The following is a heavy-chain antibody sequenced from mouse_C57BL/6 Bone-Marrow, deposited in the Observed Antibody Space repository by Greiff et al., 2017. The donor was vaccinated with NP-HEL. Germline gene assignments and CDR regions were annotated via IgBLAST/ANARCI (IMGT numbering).Heavy chain of an antibody. J-gene: IGHJ3*01. V-gene: IGHV1-7*01. CDR3: ARAMGYYDYDASY. Sequence: QVHVKQSGAELAKPGASVKLSCKASGYTFTSYWMHWVKQRPGQGLEWIGYINPSSGYTKYNQKFKDKATLTADKSSSTAYMQLSSLTYEDSAVYYCARAMGYYDYDASYWGQGTLVTVSA. CDR2: INPSSGYT. D-gene: IGHD2-4*01. CDR1: GYTFTSYW.